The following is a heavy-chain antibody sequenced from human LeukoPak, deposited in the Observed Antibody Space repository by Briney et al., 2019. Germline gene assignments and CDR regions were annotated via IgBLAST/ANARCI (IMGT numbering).Heavy chain of an antibody. Sequence: SETLSLTCAVYGGSFSGYYWSWIRQPPGKGLEWIGEINHSGSTNYNPSLKSRVTISVDTSKQQFSLSLSSVTAADTAVYYCARGAWATRLGSRGLGTPVIVSS. CDR1: GGSFSGYY. CDR3: ARGAWATRLGS. V-gene: IGHV4-34*01. CDR2: INHSGST. J-gene: IGHJ4*02. D-gene: IGHD2-15*01.